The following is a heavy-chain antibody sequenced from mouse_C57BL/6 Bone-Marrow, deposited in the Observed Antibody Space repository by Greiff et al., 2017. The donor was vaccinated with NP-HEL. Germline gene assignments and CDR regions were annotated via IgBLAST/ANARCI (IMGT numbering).Heavy chain of an antibody. Sequence: QVQLKESGAELARPGASVKLSCKASGYTFTSYGISWVKQRTGQGLEWIGEIYPRSGNTYYNEKFKGKATLTADKSSSTAYMELRSLTSEDSAVYFCARIYYYGGFDYWGQGTTLTVSA. CDR2: IYPRSGNT. CDR1: GYTFTSYG. CDR3: ARIYYYGGFDY. D-gene: IGHD1-1*01. J-gene: IGHJ2*01. V-gene: IGHV1-81*01.